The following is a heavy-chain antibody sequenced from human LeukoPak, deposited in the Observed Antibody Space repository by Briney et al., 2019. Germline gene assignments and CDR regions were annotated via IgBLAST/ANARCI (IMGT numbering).Heavy chain of an antibody. CDR1: GFTFSSYW. V-gene: IGHV3-74*01. CDR3: ARDGGDDAFDI. Sequence: GGSLRLSCAASGFTFSSYWMHWVRQAPGKGLVWVSRITSDGSSTSYADSVKGRFTISRDNAKNTLYLQMNSLSAEDTAVYYCARDGGDDAFDIWGQGTMVTVSS. CDR2: ITSDGSST. J-gene: IGHJ3*02. D-gene: IGHD3-10*01.